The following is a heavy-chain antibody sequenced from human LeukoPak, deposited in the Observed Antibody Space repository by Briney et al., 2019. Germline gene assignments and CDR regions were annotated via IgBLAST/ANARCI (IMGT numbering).Heavy chain of an antibody. J-gene: IGHJ6*02. Sequence: LGGSLRLSCAASGFALSSHWMTWVRQVPGRGPEWVANVNRDGSETYYLDSVKGRFTISRDNAKNSLYLQMNSLRVEDTALYCCAKGEGGDYVSYYYGLDVWGQGTTVTVSS. CDR3: AKGEGGDYVSYYYGLDV. CDR2: VNRDGSET. CDR1: GFALSSHW. V-gene: IGHV3-7*03. D-gene: IGHD4-17*01.